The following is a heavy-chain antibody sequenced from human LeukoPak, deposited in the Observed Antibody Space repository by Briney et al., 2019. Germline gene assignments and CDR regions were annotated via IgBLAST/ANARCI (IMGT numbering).Heavy chain of an antibody. CDR1: GGTFSSDS. Sequence: SVKVSCKASGGTFSSDSISWVRQAPGQGLEWMGRIIPILGIANYAQKFQGRVTITADKSTSTAYMELSSLRSEDTAVYYCARDSESMTTALDYWGQGTLVTVSS. CDR3: ARDSESMTTALDY. CDR2: IIPILGIA. J-gene: IGHJ4*02. D-gene: IGHD4-17*01. V-gene: IGHV1-69*04.